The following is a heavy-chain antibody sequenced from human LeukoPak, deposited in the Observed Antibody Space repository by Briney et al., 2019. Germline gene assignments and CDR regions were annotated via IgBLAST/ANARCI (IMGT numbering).Heavy chain of an antibody. CDR1: GYSFTSYW. Sequence: ESLKISCKGSGYSFTSYWIGWVRQMPGKGLEWMGIIYPGDSDTRYSPSFQGQVTISADKSISTAYLQWSSLKASDTAMYYCARLRGSGSYPYYFDYWGQGTLVTVSS. J-gene: IGHJ4*02. D-gene: IGHD3-10*01. V-gene: IGHV5-51*01. CDR2: IYPGDSDT. CDR3: ARLRGSGSYPYYFDY.